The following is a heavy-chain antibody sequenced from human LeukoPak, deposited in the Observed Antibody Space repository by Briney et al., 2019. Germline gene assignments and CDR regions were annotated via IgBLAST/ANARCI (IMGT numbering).Heavy chain of an antibody. V-gene: IGHV4-4*09. J-gene: IGHJ3*02. CDR3: ARLYSSGWYRAFDI. CDR2: IYTSGST. CDR1: GGSFSGYY. D-gene: IGHD6-19*01. Sequence: SETLSLTCAVYGGSFSGYYWSWIRQPPGKGLEWIGYIYTSGSTNYNPSLKSRVTISVDTSKNQFSLKLSSVTAADTAVYYCARLYSSGWYRAFDIWGQGTMVTVSS.